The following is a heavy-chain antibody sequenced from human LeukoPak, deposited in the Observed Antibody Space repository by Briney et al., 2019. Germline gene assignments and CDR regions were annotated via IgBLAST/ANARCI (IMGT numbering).Heavy chain of an antibody. J-gene: IGHJ4*02. Sequence: RTSETLSLTCTVSGGSISSYYWSWIRQPPGKGLEWIGYIYYSGSTNYSPSLKSRVTISVDTSKNQFSLKLSSVTAADTAVYYCARQGATSWSFDYWGQGTLVTVSS. CDR1: GGSISSYY. CDR3: ARQGATSWSFDY. V-gene: IGHV4-59*08. CDR2: IYYSGST. D-gene: IGHD1-26*01.